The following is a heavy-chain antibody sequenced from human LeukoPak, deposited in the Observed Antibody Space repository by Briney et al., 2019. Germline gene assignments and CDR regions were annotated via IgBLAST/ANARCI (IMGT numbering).Heavy chain of an antibody. D-gene: IGHD1-7*01. CDR3: ARVAQGLTGTTVPPNYFDY. CDR1: GYSISSGYY. J-gene: IGHJ4*02. V-gene: IGHV4-38-2*02. Sequence: SETLSLTCTVSGYSISSGYYWGWIRQPPGKGLEWIGSIYHSGSTYYNPSLKSRVTISVDTSKNQFSLKLSSVTAADTAVYYCARVAQGLTGTTVPPNYFDYWGQGTLVSVSS. CDR2: IYHSGST.